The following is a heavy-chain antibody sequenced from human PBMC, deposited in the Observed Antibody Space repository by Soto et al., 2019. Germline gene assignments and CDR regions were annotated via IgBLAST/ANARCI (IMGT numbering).Heavy chain of an antibody. CDR2: IYSGGST. CDR1: GFTVSSNY. Sequence: VQLVESGGGLVQPGGSLRLSCAASGFTVSSNYMSWVRQAPGKGLEWVSVIYSGGSTYYADSVKGRFTISRDNSKNTLYLQMNSLRAEDTAVYYCARGFYYDILTGYGRYYFDYWGQGTLVTVSS. V-gene: IGHV3-66*01. CDR3: ARGFYYDILTGYGRYYFDY. D-gene: IGHD3-9*01. J-gene: IGHJ4*02.